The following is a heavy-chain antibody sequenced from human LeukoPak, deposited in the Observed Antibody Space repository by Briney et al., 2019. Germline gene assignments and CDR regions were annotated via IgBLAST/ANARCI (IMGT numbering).Heavy chain of an antibody. CDR2: IYYSGST. V-gene: IGHV4-39*07. CDR3: ARGASAYDFWSGYYSAYFDY. J-gene: IGHJ4*02. D-gene: IGHD3-3*01. Sequence: SETLSLTCTVSGGSISSSSYYWGWIRQPPGKGLEWIGSIYYSGSTYYNPSLKSRVTISVDTSKNQFSLKLSSVTAADTAVYYCARGASAYDFWSGYYSAYFDYWGQGTLVTVSS. CDR1: GGSISSSSYY.